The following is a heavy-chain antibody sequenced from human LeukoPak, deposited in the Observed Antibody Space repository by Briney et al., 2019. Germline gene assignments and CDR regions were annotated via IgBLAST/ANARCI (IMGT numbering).Heavy chain of an antibody. CDR1: GFTFADYA. Sequence: PGESLRLSCAASGFTFADYAMHWVRHAPGKGLEWVSGISWNSGSIGYADSVKGRFTISRDNAKNSLYLQMNSLRAEDTALYYCAKDIKKQRSLGYYFDYWGQGTLVTVSS. D-gene: IGHD1-26*01. CDR2: ISWNSGSI. V-gene: IGHV3-9*01. CDR3: AKDIKKQRSLGYYFDY. J-gene: IGHJ4*02.